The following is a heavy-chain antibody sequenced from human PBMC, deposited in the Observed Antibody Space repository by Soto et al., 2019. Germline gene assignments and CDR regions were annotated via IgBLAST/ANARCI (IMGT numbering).Heavy chain of an antibody. D-gene: IGHD1-26*01. CDR1: GGTFSSYA. CDR3: ARVREGGSYVDY. CDR2: IIPIFGTA. J-gene: IGHJ4*02. V-gene: IGHV1-69*13. Sequence: SVKVSCKASGGTFSSYAISWVRQAPGQGLEWMGGIIPIFGTANYAQKFQGRVTITADESTSTAYMELSSLRSEDTAVYYCARVREGGSYVDYWGQGTLVTVSS.